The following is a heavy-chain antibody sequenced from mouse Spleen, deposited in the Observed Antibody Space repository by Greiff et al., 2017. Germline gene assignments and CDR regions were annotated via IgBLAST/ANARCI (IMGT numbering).Heavy chain of an antibody. D-gene: IGHD2-1*01. J-gene: IGHJ3*01. V-gene: IGHV1-55*01. CDR2: IYPGSGST. CDR3: ARYGNYLAWFAY. Sequence: QVQLQQSGAELVKPGASVKMSCKASGYTFTSYWITWVKQRPGQGLEWIGDIYPGSGSTNYNEKFKSKATLTVDTSSSTAYMQLSSLTSEDSAVYYCARYGNYLAWFAYWGQGTLVTVSA. CDR1: GYTFTSYW.